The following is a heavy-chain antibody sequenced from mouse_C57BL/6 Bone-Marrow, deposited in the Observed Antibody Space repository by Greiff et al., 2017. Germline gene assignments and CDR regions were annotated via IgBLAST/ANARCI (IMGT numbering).Heavy chain of an antibody. CDR1: GYTFTSYW. Sequence: QVQLKQPGAELVMPGASVKLSCKASGYTFTSYWMHWVKQTPVHGLEWIGAIDPETGGTAYNQKFKGKAILTADKSSSTAYMELRSLTSEDSAVYYCTRVNTTVAPYYCDYWGQGTTLTGAS. CDR3: TRVNTTVAPYYCDY. D-gene: IGHD1-1*01. J-gene: IGHJ2*01. CDR2: IDPETGGT. V-gene: IGHV1-15*01.